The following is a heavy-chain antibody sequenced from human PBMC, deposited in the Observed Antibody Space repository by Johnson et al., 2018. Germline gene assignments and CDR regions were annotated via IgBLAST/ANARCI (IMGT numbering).Heavy chain of an antibody. J-gene: IGHJ6*03. D-gene: IGHD3-3*01. CDR3: AGEAYYDFWSGDYYYYYYMDV. V-gene: IGHV3-64*01. CDR2: ISSNGGST. Sequence: VQLVQSGGGLVQPGGSLRLSCAASGFTFSSYAMHWVRQAPGKGLEYVSAISSNGGSTYYANSVKGRFTISRKNSKNTLYLQMGSLRAEDMAVYYCAGEAYYDFWSGDYYYYYYMDVWCKGTTVTVSS. CDR1: GFTFSSYA.